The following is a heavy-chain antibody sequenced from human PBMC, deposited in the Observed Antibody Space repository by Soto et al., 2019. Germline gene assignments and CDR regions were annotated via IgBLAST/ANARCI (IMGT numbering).Heavy chain of an antibody. J-gene: IGHJ6*02. V-gene: IGHV4-34*01. Sequence: PSETLSVTCAVYGGSFSGYYWSWIRKPPGKGLEWIGEINHSGSTNYNPSLKSRVTISVDTSKNQFSLKLSSVTAADTAVYYCASSEDCSSTSCYDGYYYGMDVWGQGTTVTVSS. CDR3: ASSEDCSSTSCYDGYYYGMDV. CDR2: INHSGST. CDR1: GGSFSGYY. D-gene: IGHD2-2*01.